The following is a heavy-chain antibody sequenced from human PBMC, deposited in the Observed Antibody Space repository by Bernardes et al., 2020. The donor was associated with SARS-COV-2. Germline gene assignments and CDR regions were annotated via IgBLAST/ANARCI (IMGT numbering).Heavy chain of an antibody. CDR1: GYTFTGYY. CDR2: INPNSGGT. D-gene: IGHD6-6*01. CDR3: ARDRIAARPHYYYYYGMDV. V-gene: IGHV1-2*02. J-gene: IGHJ6*02. Sequence: ASVKDSCKASGYTFTGYYMHWVRQAPGQGLEWMGWINPNSGGTNYAQKFQGRVTMTRDTSISTAYMELSRLRSDDTAVYYCARDRIAARPHYYYYYGMDVWGQGTTVTGSS.